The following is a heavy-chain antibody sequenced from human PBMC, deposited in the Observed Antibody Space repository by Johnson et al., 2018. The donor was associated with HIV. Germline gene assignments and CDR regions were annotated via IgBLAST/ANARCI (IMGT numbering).Heavy chain of an antibody. V-gene: IGHV3-7*01. Sequence: VQLLESGGGLVQPGGSLRLSCAASGFTFSSYWMSWVRQAPGKGLEWVANIKQDGSEKYYVDSVKGRFTISRDNAKNSLYLQMNSLRAEDTAVYYCAREIKTYYNFWSGYYDAFDIWGQGTMVTVSS. CDR1: GFTFSSYW. CDR2: IKQDGSEK. D-gene: IGHD3-3*01. CDR3: AREIKTYYNFWSGYYDAFDI. J-gene: IGHJ3*02.